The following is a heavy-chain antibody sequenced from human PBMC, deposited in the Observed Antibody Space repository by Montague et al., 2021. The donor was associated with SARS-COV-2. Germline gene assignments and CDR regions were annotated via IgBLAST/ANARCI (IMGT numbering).Heavy chain of an antibody. CDR1: GDSVSHDF. Sequence: SETLSLTCPVSGDSVSHDFWTWIRQPPGKGLEWIGYVYYSRSSSXXPSLRCRVSIAVDTSKNQFSLRLSTVTAADTAIYYCVRDPTPSGSGTFYDYWGQGTLVAVSS. V-gene: IGHV4-59*02. J-gene: IGHJ4*02. CDR2: VYYSRSS. CDR3: VRDPTPSGSGTFYDY. D-gene: IGHD1-26*01.